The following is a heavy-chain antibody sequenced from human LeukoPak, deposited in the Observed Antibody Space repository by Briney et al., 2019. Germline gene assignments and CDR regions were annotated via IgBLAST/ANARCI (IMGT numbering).Heavy chain of an antibody. Sequence: SETLSLTCAVYGGSFSGYYWSWIRQPPGKGLEWIGEINHSGSTNYNPSLKSRVTISVDTSKNQFSLKLSSVTAADTAVHYCASDGGYQLVDYWGQGTLVTVSS. V-gene: IGHV4-34*01. J-gene: IGHJ4*02. CDR1: GGSFSGYY. CDR2: INHSGST. D-gene: IGHD3-16*02. CDR3: ASDGGYQLVDY.